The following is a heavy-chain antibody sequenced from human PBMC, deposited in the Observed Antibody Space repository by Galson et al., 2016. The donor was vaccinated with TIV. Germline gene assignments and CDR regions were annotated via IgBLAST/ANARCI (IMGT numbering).Heavy chain of an antibody. J-gene: IGHJ6*02. Sequence: SLRLSCAASGFTFNTYTVHWVRQAPGKGLEWVALISYDGSNKNYADSVKGRFTISRDNSKNTLHLQMNSLRAEDTAIYYCSRGLMIFGVVTPRYGMDVWGQGTTVTVSS. CDR3: SRGLMIFGVVTPRYGMDV. D-gene: IGHD3-3*01. CDR1: GFTFNTYT. V-gene: IGHV3-30-3*01. CDR2: ISYDGSNK.